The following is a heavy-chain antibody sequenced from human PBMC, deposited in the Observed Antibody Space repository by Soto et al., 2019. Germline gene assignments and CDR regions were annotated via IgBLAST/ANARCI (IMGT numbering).Heavy chain of an antibody. CDR2: IWYDGNNK. CDR1: GFTFSSYG. V-gene: IGHV3-33*01. D-gene: IGHD1-26*01. CDR3: VRKRWDGDLGY. Sequence: QVQLVESGGGVVQPGRSLRLSCAASGFTFSSYGMHWVRQAPGKGLEWVAVIWYDGNNKYYADSVKGRFTISRDNSKNTLYLQMNSLRAEDTAVYYCVRKRWDGDLGYWGQGTLVIVSS. J-gene: IGHJ4*02.